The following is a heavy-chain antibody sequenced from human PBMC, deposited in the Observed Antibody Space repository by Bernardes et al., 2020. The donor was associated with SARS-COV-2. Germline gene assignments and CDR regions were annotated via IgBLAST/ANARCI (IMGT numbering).Heavy chain of an antibody. J-gene: IGHJ5*02. Sequence: ASVKVSCKVSGYTLTELSMHWVRQAPGKGLEWMGGFDPEDGETIYAQKFQGRVTMTEDTSTDTAYMELSSLRSEDTAVYYCATAPANQYYDSSGYNNWFDPWGQGTLVTVSS. CDR2: FDPEDGET. CDR1: GYTLTELS. D-gene: IGHD3-22*01. CDR3: ATAPANQYYDSSGYNNWFDP. V-gene: IGHV1-24*01.